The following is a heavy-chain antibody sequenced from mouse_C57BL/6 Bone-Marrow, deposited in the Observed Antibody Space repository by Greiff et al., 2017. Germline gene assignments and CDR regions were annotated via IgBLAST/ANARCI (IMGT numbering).Heavy chain of an antibody. J-gene: IGHJ2*01. D-gene: IGHD2-4*01. Sequence: QVQLQQPGAELVKPGASVKLSCKASGYTFTSYWMHWVKQRPGQGLEWIGEIDPSDSYTNYNQKFKGKSTLTVDKSSSTAYMQLSSLTSEDSAVYYCARGGGLRFDYWGQGTTLTVSS. V-gene: IGHV1-69*01. CDR1: GYTFTSYW. CDR3: ARGGGLRFDY. CDR2: IDPSDSYT.